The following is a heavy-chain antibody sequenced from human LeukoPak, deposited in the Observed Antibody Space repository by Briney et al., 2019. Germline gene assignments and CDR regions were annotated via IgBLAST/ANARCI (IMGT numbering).Heavy chain of an antibody. CDR3: ARGKKVVVMSSDY. V-gene: IGHV1-69*04. CDR1: GGTFSSYA. Sequence: ASVKVSCKASGGTFSSYAISWVRQAPGQGLEWMGRIIPILGIANCAQKFQGRVTITADKSTSTAYMGLSSLRSEDTAVYYCARGKKVVVMSSDYWGQGTLVTVSS. D-gene: IGHD3-22*01. J-gene: IGHJ4*02. CDR2: IIPILGIA.